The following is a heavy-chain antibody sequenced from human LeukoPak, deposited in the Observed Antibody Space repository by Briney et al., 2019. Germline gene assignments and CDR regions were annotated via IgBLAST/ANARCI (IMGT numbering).Heavy chain of an antibody. CDR1: GGSISSYY. CDR2: IYNSGST. Sequence: PSETLSLTCTVSGGSISSYYWSWIRQPPRKGLEWIGYIYNSGSTNYNHSLKSRVTISEDMSNNQFSPKLSSVTAADTAVYYCARALRLWGGNSGIAFDIWGQGTMVTVSS. CDR3: ARALRLWGGNSGIAFDI. D-gene: IGHD4-23*01. J-gene: IGHJ3*02. V-gene: IGHV4-59*01.